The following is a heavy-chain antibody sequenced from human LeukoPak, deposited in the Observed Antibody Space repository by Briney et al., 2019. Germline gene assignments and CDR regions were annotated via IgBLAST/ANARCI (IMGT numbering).Heavy chain of an antibody. V-gene: IGHV1-18*01. CDR1: GYTFTSFG. Sequence: ASVKVSCKASGYTFTSFGVSWVRQAPGQGLEWMGWISAYNGDTNYAQKFQGRVTMTTDTSTSTAYMELRSLRSDDTAVYYCARGFHRLYGSGNYYNPEFDYWGQGTLVTVSS. CDR3: ARGFHRLYGSGNYYNPEFDY. J-gene: IGHJ4*02. D-gene: IGHD3-10*01. CDR2: ISAYNGDT.